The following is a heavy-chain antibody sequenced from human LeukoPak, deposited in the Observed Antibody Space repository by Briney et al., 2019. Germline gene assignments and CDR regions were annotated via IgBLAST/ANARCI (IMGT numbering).Heavy chain of an antibody. D-gene: IGHD5-18*01. J-gene: IGHJ4*02. V-gene: IGHV3-23*01. CDR1: GITFSSYA. CDR3: AKDTAQGYTYGTIEQDY. Sequence: GGSLRLSCAASGITFSSYAMSWVRQAPGKGLEWVSVVSESGGSTHYADSVKGRFTISRDNSKNTLYLEMNRLRAEDTAVYYCAKDTAQGYTYGTIEQDYWGQGTLVTVSS. CDR2: VSESGGST.